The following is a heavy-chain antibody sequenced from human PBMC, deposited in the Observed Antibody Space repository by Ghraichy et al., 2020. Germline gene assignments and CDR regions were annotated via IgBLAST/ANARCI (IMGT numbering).Heavy chain of an antibody. Sequence: GGSLRLSCAASGFTFSSYAMSWVRQAPGKGLEWVSAISGSGGSTYYADSVKGRFTISRDNSKNTLYLQMNSLRAEDTAVYYCAKTTRYSGSYYYYGMDVWGQGTTVTVSS. J-gene: IGHJ6*02. D-gene: IGHD1-26*01. V-gene: IGHV3-23*01. CDR1: GFTFSSYA. CDR3: AKTTRYSGSYYYYGMDV. CDR2: ISGSGGST.